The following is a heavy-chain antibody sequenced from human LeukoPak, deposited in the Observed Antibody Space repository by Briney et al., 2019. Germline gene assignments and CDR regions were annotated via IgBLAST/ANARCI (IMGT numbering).Heavy chain of an antibody. D-gene: IGHD3-9*01. CDR3: AREGQTGYTDY. Sequence: PSETLSLTCTVSGGSISSYHWSWIQQPPGKGLEWIGYISYSGSTDYNPSLKSRVTISVDTSKNQFSLKLISMTAADTAVYYCAREGQTGYTDYWGQGTLVTVSS. J-gene: IGHJ4*02. CDR2: ISYSGST. CDR1: GGSISSYH. V-gene: IGHV4-59*12.